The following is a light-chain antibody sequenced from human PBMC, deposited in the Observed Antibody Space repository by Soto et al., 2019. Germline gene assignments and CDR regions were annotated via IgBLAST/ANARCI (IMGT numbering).Light chain of an antibody. CDR2: GAS. J-gene: IGKJ5*01. CDR3: QQYNNWLSIT. Sequence: EIVMTQSPATLSLSPGERATLSCRASQSVSSKLAWYQQKPGQAPRLLIYGASTRATGIPARFSGSGSGTEFTLTISSLQSEDFAVYYCQQYNNWLSITFGQGTRLEIK. V-gene: IGKV3-15*01. CDR1: QSVSSK.